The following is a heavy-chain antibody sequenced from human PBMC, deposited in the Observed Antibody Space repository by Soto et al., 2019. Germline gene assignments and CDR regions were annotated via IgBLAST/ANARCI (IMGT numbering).Heavy chain of an antibody. CDR3: ARDRGIAAAGTKFDY. CDR2: ISAYNGNT. D-gene: IGHD6-13*01. V-gene: IGHV1-18*01. J-gene: IGHJ4*02. Sequence: ASVKVSCKASGYTFTSYGISWVRQAPGQGLEWMGWISAYNGNTNYAQKLQGRVTMTTDTSTSTAYMELRSLRSDDTAVYYCARDRGIAAAGTKFDYWGQGTLVTVSS. CDR1: GYTFTSYG.